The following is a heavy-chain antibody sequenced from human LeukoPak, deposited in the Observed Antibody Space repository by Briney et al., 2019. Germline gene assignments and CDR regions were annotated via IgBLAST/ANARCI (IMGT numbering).Heavy chain of an antibody. J-gene: IGHJ4*02. CDR1: GGSISSSSYY. D-gene: IGHD2-2*02. CDR2: IYYSGST. V-gene: IGHV4-39*01. Sequence: SETLSLTCTVSGGSISSSSYYWGWIRQPPGKGLEWIGSIYYSGSTYYNPSLKSRVTISVDTSKNQFSLKLSSVTAADTAVYYCARYCSSTSCYTTTFDYWGQGTLVTVSS. CDR3: ARYCSSTSCYTTTFDY.